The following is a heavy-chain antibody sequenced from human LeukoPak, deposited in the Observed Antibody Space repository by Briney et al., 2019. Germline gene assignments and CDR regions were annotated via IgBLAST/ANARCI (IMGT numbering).Heavy chain of an antibody. CDR1: GGSISSSSYY. J-gene: IGHJ3*02. D-gene: IGHD3-3*01. Sequence: SETLSLTCTVSGGSISSSSYYWGWIRQPPGKGLEWIGSIYYSGSTYYNPSLKSRVTISVDTSKNQFSLKLSSVTAADTAVYYCASPNIRGTIFGVVRDAFDIWGQGTMVTVSS. CDR2: IYYSGST. V-gene: IGHV4-39*01. CDR3: ASPNIRGTIFGVVRDAFDI.